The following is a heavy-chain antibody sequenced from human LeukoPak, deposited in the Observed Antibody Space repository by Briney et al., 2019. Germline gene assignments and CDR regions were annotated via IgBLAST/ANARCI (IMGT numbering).Heavy chain of an antibody. CDR2: IKSKTDGGTT. D-gene: IGHD6-19*01. V-gene: IGHV3-15*01. Sequence: PGGSLRLSCAASGFTFSSYAMSWVRQAPGKGLEWVGRIKSKTDGGTTDYAAPVKGRFTISRDDSKNTLYLQMNSLKTEDTAVYYCTTGAIAVADPFDYWGQGTLVTVSS. J-gene: IGHJ4*02. CDR3: TTGAIAVADPFDY. CDR1: GFTFSSYA.